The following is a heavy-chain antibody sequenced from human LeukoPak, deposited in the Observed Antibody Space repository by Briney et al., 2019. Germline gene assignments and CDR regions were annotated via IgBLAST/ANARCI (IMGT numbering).Heavy chain of an antibody. Sequence: PSETLSLTCTVSGASFSTSGCYWGWIRQPPGKGLEWIGSIFYTGNTYYNPSLWSRVTISLDTSKNQFSLKLSSVTASDTAVYYCAREGVATMDLDYWGQGTLVTVSS. V-gene: IGHV4-39*07. D-gene: IGHD5-12*01. CDR3: AREGVATMDLDY. CDR2: IFYTGNT. J-gene: IGHJ4*02. CDR1: GASFSTSGCY.